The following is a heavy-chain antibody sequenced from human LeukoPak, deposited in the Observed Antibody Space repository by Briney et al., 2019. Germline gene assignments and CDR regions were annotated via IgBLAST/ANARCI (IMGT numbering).Heavy chain of an antibody. D-gene: IGHD3-22*01. Sequence: PSETPSLTCTVSGYSISSGYYWGWIRQPPGKGLEWIGSIYHSGSTYYNPSLKSRVTISVDTSKNQFSLKLSSVTAADTAVYYCARWNYYDSSGYYYVFDYWGQGTLVTVSS. CDR2: IYHSGST. V-gene: IGHV4-38-2*02. J-gene: IGHJ4*02. CDR3: ARWNYYDSSGYYYVFDY. CDR1: GYSISSGYY.